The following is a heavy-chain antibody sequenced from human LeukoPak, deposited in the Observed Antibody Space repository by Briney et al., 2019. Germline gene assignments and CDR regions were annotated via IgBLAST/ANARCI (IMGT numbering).Heavy chain of an antibody. CDR2: IKTDGSSA. CDR1: GFSFSSYW. CDR3: GRDHWGSVNS. Sequence: QLVEPGGGVVQPGRSLRLSCAASGFSFSSYWMHWVRQAPGKGLVWVSRIKTDGSSATYADSVKGRFTISRDNAKNTLYLQMSSLRAEDTAVYYCGRDHWGSVNSWGQGTLVIVSS. V-gene: IGHV3-74*01. J-gene: IGHJ4*02. D-gene: IGHD7-27*01.